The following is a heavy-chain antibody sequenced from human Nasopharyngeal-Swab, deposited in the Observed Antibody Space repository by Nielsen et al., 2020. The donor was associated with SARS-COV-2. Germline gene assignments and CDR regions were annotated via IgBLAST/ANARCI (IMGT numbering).Heavy chain of an antibody. V-gene: IGHV3-74*01. Sequence: GGSLRLSCVATGFTFSIYWIHWVRQVPGKGLAWVSRIKNDGSGTVYADSVEGRFTISRDNAKNTLYLQMNSLRVEDTAVYFCARGIGTRLRFHRYYMDVWDKGTTVTVSS. J-gene: IGHJ6*03. CDR3: ARGIGTRLRFHRYYMDV. CDR2: IKNDGSGT. D-gene: IGHD3-3*01. CDR1: GFTFSIYW.